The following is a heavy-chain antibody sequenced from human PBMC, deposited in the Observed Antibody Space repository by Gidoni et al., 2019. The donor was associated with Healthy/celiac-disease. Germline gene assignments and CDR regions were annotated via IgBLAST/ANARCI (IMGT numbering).Heavy chain of an antibody. D-gene: IGHD3-16*01. CDR3: ARLPGGVDTLDY. CDR1: GGSISSSSYN. J-gene: IGHJ4*02. V-gene: IGHV4-39*01. Sequence: QLQLQESGPGLVKPSETLSLTCTVSGGSISSSSYNWGWIRQPPGKGLEWIGSIYYSGSTYYNPSLKSRVTISVDTSKNQFSLKLSSVTAADTAVYYCARLPGGVDTLDYWGQGTLVTVSS. CDR2: IYYSGST.